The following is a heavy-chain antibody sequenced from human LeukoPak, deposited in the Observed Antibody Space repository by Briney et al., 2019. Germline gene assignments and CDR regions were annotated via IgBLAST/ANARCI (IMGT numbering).Heavy chain of an antibody. CDR1: GFTFSSYA. Sequence: GGSLRLSCAASGFTFSSYAMSWVRQAPGKGLEWVSAISGSGGSTYYADSVKGRFTISRDNSKNTLYLQMNSLRAEDTAVYYCAKEFGTMIVVVKGFDYWGQGTLVTVSS. J-gene: IGHJ4*02. D-gene: IGHD3-22*01. CDR3: AKEFGTMIVVVKGFDY. V-gene: IGHV3-23*01. CDR2: ISGSGGST.